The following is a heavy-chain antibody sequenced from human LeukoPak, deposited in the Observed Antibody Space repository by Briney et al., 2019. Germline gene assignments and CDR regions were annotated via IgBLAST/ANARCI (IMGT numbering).Heavy chain of an antibody. CDR3: VTLIAAAGTPLNYYYGMDV. Sequence: ASVKVSCKASGYTFTSYAMNWVRQAPGQGLEWMGWINTNTGNPTYAQGFTGRFVFSLDTSVSTAYLQISSLKAEDTAVYYCVTLIAAAGTPLNYYYGMDVWGQGTTVTVSS. CDR2: INTNTGNP. V-gene: IGHV7-4-1*02. CDR1: GYTFTSYA. J-gene: IGHJ6*02. D-gene: IGHD6-13*01.